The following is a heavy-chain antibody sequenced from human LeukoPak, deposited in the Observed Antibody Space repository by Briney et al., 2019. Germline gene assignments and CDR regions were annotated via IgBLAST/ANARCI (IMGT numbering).Heavy chain of an antibody. J-gene: IGHJ6*02. CDR3: AKSLREEWLSYIFGFMDV. CDR1: GFTFRSYA. CDR2: VGGSGGST. Sequence: PGGSLRLSCAASGFTFRSYAMTWVRQAPGKGLEWVSGVGGSGGSTSYADSVKGRFTISRDNSKNTLYLQMNSLRAEDAAVYYCAKSLREEWLSYIFGFMDVWRQGTTVSVFS. D-gene: IGHD3-3*01. V-gene: IGHV3-23*01.